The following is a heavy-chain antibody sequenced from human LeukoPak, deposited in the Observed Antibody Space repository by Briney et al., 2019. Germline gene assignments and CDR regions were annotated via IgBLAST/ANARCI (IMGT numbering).Heavy chain of an antibody. CDR1: GYTFTGYY. J-gene: IGHJ4*02. Sequence: GASVKVSCKASGYTFTGYYMHWVRQAPGQGLEWMGWINPNSGGTNYAQKFQGRVTMTRDTSISTAYMELSRLRSDDTAVYYCARGDLAAAGQRYYYFDYWGQGTLVTVSS. D-gene: IGHD6-13*01. V-gene: IGHV1-2*02. CDR3: ARGDLAAAGQRYYYFDY. CDR2: INPNSGGT.